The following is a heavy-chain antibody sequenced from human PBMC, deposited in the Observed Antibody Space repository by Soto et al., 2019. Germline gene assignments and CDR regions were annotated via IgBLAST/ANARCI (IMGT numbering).Heavy chain of an antibody. CDR3: AKAPRGSGRDYYFDY. CDR1: GFTFSSYW. CDR2: INQDGSEE. J-gene: IGHJ4*02. V-gene: IGHV3-7*05. Sequence: EVQLVESGGGLVQPGGSLRLSCAASGFTFSSYWMSWVRQAPGKGLEWVANINQDGSEEYYVDSVKGRFTISRDNAKNSLYLQMNSLRDEETAVYYCAKAPRGSGRDYYFDYWGQGTLITVSS. D-gene: IGHD3-10*01.